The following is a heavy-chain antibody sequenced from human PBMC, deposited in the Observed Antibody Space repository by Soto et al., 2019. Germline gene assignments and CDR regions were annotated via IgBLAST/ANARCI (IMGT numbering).Heavy chain of an antibody. J-gene: IGHJ4*02. Sequence: GGSLRLSCAASGFTFSSYWMSWVRQAPGKGLEWVANIKQDGSEKYYVDSVKGRFTISRDNAKNSLYLQMNSLRAEDTAVYYFARSYYYDSSGYYFYLYWGQGTLVTVSS. V-gene: IGHV3-7*05. D-gene: IGHD3-22*01. CDR2: IKQDGSEK. CDR3: ARSYYYDSSGYYFYLY. CDR1: GFTFSSYW.